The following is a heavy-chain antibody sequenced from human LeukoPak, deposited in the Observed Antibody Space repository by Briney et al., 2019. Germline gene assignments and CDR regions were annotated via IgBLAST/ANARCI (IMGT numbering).Heavy chain of an antibody. Sequence: SETLSLTCAVYGGSFSGYSWTWIRQPPGKGLEWIGEINHSGTTDYNPSLQSRVTISLDTSKNQFSLKVTSVTAADTAVYYCARGKAGLMHGREAFDIWGQGTMVIVSS. J-gene: IGHJ3*02. CDR3: ARGKAGLMHGREAFDI. CDR2: INHSGTT. V-gene: IGHV4-34*01. CDR1: GGSFSGYS.